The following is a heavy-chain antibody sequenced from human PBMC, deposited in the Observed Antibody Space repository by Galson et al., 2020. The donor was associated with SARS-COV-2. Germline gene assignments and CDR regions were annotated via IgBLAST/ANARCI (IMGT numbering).Heavy chain of an antibody. D-gene: IGHD7-27*01. V-gene: IGHV3-33*01. J-gene: IGHJ2*01. Sequence: TGGSLRPSFAASDFTFISYNMHWFRQAPAKGLRWVAVCGFVGSKKYYATPVKGRFTISRDNSRNALYLQMNSLRAEDTAVYYCARKSLGSNWRAVNWYFDLWGRGTLVTVSS. CDR2: CGFVGSKK. CDR3: ARKSLGSNWRAVNWYFDL. CDR1: DFTFISYN.